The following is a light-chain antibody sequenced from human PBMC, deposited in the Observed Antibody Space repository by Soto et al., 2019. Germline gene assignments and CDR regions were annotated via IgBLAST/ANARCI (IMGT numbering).Light chain of an antibody. CDR2: GAS. CDR3: PQYDQRPLT. V-gene: IGKV3-15*01. J-gene: IGKJ4*01. Sequence: DIGLKNSPDTLSVSRGEGATLSCMASQSIIDNFAWYQQQPGQAPRLLIYGASIRATGIPARFSGGGSGREFTLTISSLQSEDFAVYFCPQYDQRPLTFGGGTNVDIK. CDR1: QSIIDN.